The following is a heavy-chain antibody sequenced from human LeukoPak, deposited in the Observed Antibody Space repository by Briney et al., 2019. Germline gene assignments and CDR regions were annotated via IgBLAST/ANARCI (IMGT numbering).Heavy chain of an antibody. Sequence: EASVKVSCKASGYTFTSYGISWVRQAPGQGLEWMGWISAYNGNTNYAQKLQGRVTMTTDTSTSTAYMELRSLRSDDTAVYYCARVNTPLLWFGEFGAFDIWGQGTMVTVSS. CDR1: GYTFTSYG. CDR3: ARVNTPLLWFGEFGAFDI. J-gene: IGHJ3*02. V-gene: IGHV1-18*01. D-gene: IGHD3-10*01. CDR2: ISAYNGNT.